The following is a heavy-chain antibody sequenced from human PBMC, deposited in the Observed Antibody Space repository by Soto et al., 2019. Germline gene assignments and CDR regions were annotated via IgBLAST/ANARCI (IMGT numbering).Heavy chain of an antibody. Sequence: QVQLQQWGAGLLKPSETLSLTCAVYGGSFSGYYWSWIRQPPGKGLEWIGEINHSGSTNYNPSLQSRVTISVDTSKNHFSLKLSSVTAADTAVYYCSLTHSLGVMLEWLPNDAFDIWGQGTMVTVSS. V-gene: IGHV4-34*01. CDR2: INHSGST. D-gene: IGHD3-3*01. J-gene: IGHJ3*02. CDR3: SLTHSLGVMLEWLPNDAFDI. CDR1: GGSFSGYY.